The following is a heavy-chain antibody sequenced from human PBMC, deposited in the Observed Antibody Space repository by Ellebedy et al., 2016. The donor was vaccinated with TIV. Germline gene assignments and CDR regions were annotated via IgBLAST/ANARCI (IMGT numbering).Heavy chain of an antibody. CDR3: VKAWGD. J-gene: IGHJ4*02. CDR1: GFTFSSYA. Sequence: GESLKISCSASGFTFSSYAMHWVRQAPGKGLEYISAIVSNGDSTYYANSVKCRFIISRDNSKNTLYLQMSSLRLEDTAVYYCVKAWGDWGQGTLVTVSS. CDR2: IVSNGDST. D-gene: IGHD3-16*01. V-gene: IGHV3-64D*06.